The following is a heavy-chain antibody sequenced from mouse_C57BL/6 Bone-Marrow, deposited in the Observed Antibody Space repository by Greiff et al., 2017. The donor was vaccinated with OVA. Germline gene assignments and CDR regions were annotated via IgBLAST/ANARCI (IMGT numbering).Heavy chain of an antibody. CDR3: VRDKTGAMDY. CDR1: GFTFSSYA. V-gene: IGHV5-4*01. Sequence: EVKLVESGGGLVKPGGSLKLSCAASGFTFSSYAMSWVRQTPEKRLEWVATISDGGSYTYYPDNVKGRFTISRDNAKNNLYLQMSHLKSEDTAMYYCVRDKTGAMDYWGQGTSVTVSS. J-gene: IGHJ4*01. CDR2: ISDGGSYT.